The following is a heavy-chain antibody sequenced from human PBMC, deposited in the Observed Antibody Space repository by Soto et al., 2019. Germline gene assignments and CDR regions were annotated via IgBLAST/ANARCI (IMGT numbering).Heavy chain of an antibody. J-gene: IGHJ5*01. CDR2: LSASGRDT. D-gene: IGHD2-8*01. CDR3: AKEGPPRDANNWFDS. Sequence: EVSLLESGGGLVQPGGSLTLSCAASGFGFTSYAMSWVRQAPGKGLEWVAGLSASGRDTYYADSVRGRFTISRDNSYDTLYLKMNALSGEDTARYFCAKEGPPRDANNWFDSWGQGTLVAVSS. CDR1: GFGFTSYA. V-gene: IGHV3-23*01.